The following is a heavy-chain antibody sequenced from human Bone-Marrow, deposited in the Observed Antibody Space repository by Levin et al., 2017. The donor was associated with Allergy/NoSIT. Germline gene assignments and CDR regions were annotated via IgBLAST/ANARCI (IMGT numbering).Heavy chain of an antibody. V-gene: IGHV4-59*01. J-gene: IGHJ4*02. CDR2: VYYTGLT. Sequence: SETLSLTCSVSGGSIDSNYWSWIRQIPGKGLEWLGYVYYTGLTRYNPSLKSRVTISIDTSKKQFSLKVTSVTAVDTAVYFCARTDHPSSPHFDYWGQGTLVTVSS. CDR1: GGSIDSNY. CDR3: ARTDHPSSPHFDY. D-gene: IGHD6-13*01.